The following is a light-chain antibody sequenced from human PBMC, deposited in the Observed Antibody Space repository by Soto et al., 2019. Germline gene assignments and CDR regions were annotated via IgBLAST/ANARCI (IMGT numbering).Light chain of an antibody. CDR1: QDISSY. J-gene: IGKJ4*01. V-gene: IGKV1-9*01. Sequence: IQVTQSPSALSASVGDRGTITCRASQDISSYLAWYQQKPGKAPTLLIYAASTLQSGVPSRFSGSGFGTDFTLTISSLQAEDFASYYCQQLRSYPSTFGGGTKVDIK. CDR2: AAS. CDR3: QQLRSYPST.